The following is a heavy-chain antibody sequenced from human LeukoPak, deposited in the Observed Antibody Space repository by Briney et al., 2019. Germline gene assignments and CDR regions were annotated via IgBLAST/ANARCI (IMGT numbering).Heavy chain of an antibody. Sequence: SETLSLTCAVYGGSFSGYYWSWIRQPPGKGLEWIGEINHSGSTNYNPSLKSRVTISVDTSKNQFSLKLSSVTAADTAVYYCASGPLTGYSLFDYWGQGTLVTVSS. CDR3: ASGPLTGYSLFDY. V-gene: IGHV4-34*01. CDR2: INHSGST. J-gene: IGHJ4*02. CDR1: GGSFSGYY. D-gene: IGHD3-9*01.